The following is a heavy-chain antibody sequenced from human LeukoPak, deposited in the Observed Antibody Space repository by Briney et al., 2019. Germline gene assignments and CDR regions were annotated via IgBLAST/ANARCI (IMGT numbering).Heavy chain of an antibody. CDR1: GFIFSNYA. D-gene: IGHD3-9*01. V-gene: IGHV3-23*01. J-gene: IGHJ4*02. CDR3: AKNTYYDILTGYYSLTFDY. Sequence: PGGSLRLSCAASGFIFSNYAMSWVRQAPGKGLEWVSAISGSGGSTYYADSVKGRFTISRDNSKNTLYLQMNSLRAEDTAVYYCAKNTYYDILTGYYSLTFDYWGQGTLVTVSS. CDR2: ISGSGGST.